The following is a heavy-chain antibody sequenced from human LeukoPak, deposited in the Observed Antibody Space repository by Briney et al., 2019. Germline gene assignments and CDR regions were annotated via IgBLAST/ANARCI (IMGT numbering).Heavy chain of an antibody. CDR1: DGSSTDYY. V-gene: IGHV4-34*01. CDR2: INHSGST. Sequence: PSETLSLTCVVYDGSSTDYYWSWIRQPPGKGLEWIGEINHSGSTNYNPSLKSRVTISLDTSKNQFSLKLSSVTAADTAVYYCARGRLVSSQPFDYWGQGTLVTVSS. D-gene: IGHD6-6*01. CDR3: ARGRLVSSQPFDY. J-gene: IGHJ4*02.